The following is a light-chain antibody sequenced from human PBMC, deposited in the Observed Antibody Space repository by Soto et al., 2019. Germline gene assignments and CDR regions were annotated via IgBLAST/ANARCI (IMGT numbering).Light chain of an antibody. J-gene: IGLJ2*01. CDR3: SSYTINSTVV. CDR2: EVS. V-gene: IGLV2-14*01. Sequence: QSALTQPASESGSPGQSITISCSGTSSDVDGYNSVSWYQQHPGKAPKLMIYEVSNRPSGVSNRFSGSKSGNTASLTISGLQPEDETDYYCSSYTINSTVVFGGGTKLTVL. CDR1: SSDVDGYNS.